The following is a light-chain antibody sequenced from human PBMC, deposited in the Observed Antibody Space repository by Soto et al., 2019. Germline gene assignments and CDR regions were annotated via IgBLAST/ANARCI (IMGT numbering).Light chain of an antibody. CDR1: SSNIGSNY. CDR2: SDV. J-gene: IGLJ3*02. V-gene: IGLV1-47*02. Sequence: QSVLTQPPSASGTPGQGLIISCAGSSSNIGSNYVYWYRLLPGTAPKLVMFSDVTRPPGVPDRFSCSKSGTAASLAISGLRPEDEADYCWASWDATLSGWVFGGGTKLTVL. CDR3: ASWDATLSGWV.